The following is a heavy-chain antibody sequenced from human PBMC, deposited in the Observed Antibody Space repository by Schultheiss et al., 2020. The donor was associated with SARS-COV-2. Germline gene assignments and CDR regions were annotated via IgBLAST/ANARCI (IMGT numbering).Heavy chain of an antibody. J-gene: IGHJ6*03. V-gene: IGHV4-4*02. D-gene: IGHD2-2*01. CDR2: INHSGST. CDR1: GGSISSSNW. CDR3: ARRIVVVPAASYYYYYYMDV. Sequence: SETLSLTCAVSGGSISSSNWWSWVRQPPGKGLEWIGEINHSGSTNYNPSLKSRVTISVDTSKNQFSLKLSSVTAADTAVYYCARRIVVVPAASYYYYYYMDVWGKGTTVTVSS.